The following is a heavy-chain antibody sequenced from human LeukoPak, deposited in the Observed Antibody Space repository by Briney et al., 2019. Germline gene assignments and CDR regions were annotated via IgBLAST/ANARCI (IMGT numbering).Heavy chain of an antibody. J-gene: IGHJ4*02. D-gene: IGHD2-2*01. V-gene: IGHV3-21*01. Sequence: GGSLRLSCAASGFTFSSYSMNWVRQAPGKGPEWVSSISSSSSYIYYADSVKGRFTISRDNAKNSLYLQMNSLRAEDTAVYYCSPLRVVPAAKGDDYWGQGTLVTVSS. CDR3: SPLRVVPAAKGDDY. CDR1: GFTFSSYS. CDR2: ISSSSSYI.